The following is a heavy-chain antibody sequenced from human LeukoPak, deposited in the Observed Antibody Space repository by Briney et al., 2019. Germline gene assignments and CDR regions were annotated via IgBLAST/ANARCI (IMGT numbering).Heavy chain of an antibody. D-gene: IGHD5-24*01. CDR3: AKDRPPYMAYDY. CDR1: GFTFSSYG. J-gene: IGHJ4*02. CDR2: ISYDGSNK. Sequence: PGGSLRLSCAASGFTFSSYGMRWVRQAPGKGLEWVAVISYDGSNKYYADSVKGRFTISRDNSKNTLYLQMNSLRAEDTAVYYCAKDRPPYMAYDYWGQGTLVTVSS. V-gene: IGHV3-30*18.